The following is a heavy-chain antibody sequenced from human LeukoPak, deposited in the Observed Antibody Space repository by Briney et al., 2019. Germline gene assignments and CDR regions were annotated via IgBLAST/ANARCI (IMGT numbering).Heavy chain of an antibody. D-gene: IGHD2-15*01. CDR3: ARALRLGYCSGGSCPQMGY. V-gene: IGHV1-46*01. Sequence: ASVKVSCKASGGTFSSYAISWVRQAPGQGLEWMGIINPSGGSTSYAQKFQGRVTMTRDTSTSTVYMELSSLRSEDTAVYYCARALRLGYCSGGSCPQMGYWGQGTLVTVSS. J-gene: IGHJ4*02. CDR1: GGTFSSYA. CDR2: INPSGGST.